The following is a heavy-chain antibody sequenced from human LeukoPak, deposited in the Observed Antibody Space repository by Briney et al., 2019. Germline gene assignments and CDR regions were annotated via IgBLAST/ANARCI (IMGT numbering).Heavy chain of an antibody. CDR2: IRYDGSNK. CDR1: GFTFSSYG. V-gene: IGHV3-30*02. J-gene: IGHJ3*02. Sequence: GGSLRLSWAASGFTFSSYGMHWVRQAPGKGLEWVAFIRYDGSNKYYADSVKGRFTISRDNSKNTLYLQMNSLRAEDTAVYYCAKDDDIVVVPAAIREPDAFDIWGQGTMVTVSS. D-gene: IGHD2-2*01. CDR3: AKDDDIVVVPAAIREPDAFDI.